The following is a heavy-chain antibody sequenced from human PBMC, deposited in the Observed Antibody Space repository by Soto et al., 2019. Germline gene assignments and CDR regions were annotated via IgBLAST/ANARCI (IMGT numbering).Heavy chain of an antibody. V-gene: IGHV3-33*01. CDR1: GFTFSSCG. CDR2: IWYDGSDK. Sequence: GGSLRLSCAASGFTFSSCGMHWVRQAPGKGLEWVAVIWYDGSDKYYADSVKGRFTVSRDNSKNMLYLQMNSLRAEDTAVYYCATDQGITWGQGTLVTVSS. J-gene: IGHJ5*02. D-gene: IGHD3-10*01. CDR3: ATDQGIT.